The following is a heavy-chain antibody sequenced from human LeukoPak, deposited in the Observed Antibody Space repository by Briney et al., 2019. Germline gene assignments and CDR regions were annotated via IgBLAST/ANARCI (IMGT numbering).Heavy chain of an antibody. CDR1: GGTFSSYA. Sequence: PVKVSCKASGGTFSSYAISWVRQAPGQGLEWMGGIIPIFGTANYAQKFQGRVTITADKSTSTAYMELSSLRSEDTAVYYCARAAREAFDIWGQGTMVTVSS. D-gene: IGHD6-6*01. J-gene: IGHJ3*02. CDR3: ARAAREAFDI. CDR2: IIPIFGTA. V-gene: IGHV1-69*06.